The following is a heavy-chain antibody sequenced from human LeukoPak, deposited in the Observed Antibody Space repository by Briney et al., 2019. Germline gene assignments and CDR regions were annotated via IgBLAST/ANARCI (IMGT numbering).Heavy chain of an antibody. D-gene: IGHD1-14*01. Sequence: SETLSLTCTVSGGSISSGGYYWSWIRQHPGKGLEWIGYIYYSGSTYYNPSLKSRVTISVDTSKNQFSLKLSSVTAADTAVYYCARDPQGPGYFDYWGQGTLVTVSS. CDR2: IYYSGST. J-gene: IGHJ4*02. V-gene: IGHV4-31*03. CDR1: GGSISSGGYY. CDR3: ARDPQGPGYFDY.